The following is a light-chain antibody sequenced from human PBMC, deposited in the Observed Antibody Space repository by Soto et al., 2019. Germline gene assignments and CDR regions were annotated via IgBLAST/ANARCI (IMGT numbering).Light chain of an antibody. CDR1: QGISSY. J-gene: IGKJ1*01. V-gene: IGKV1-9*01. CDR2: AAF. CDR3: QQRNNWPLT. Sequence: TNSPPALPSSPGNRVTIPCRASQGISSYLAWYQQNPGKAPKLLIYAAFSMASGVPSRFSGSASGTEYTLTISSLEPEDFAIYYCQQRNNWPLTFGQGTKVDIK.